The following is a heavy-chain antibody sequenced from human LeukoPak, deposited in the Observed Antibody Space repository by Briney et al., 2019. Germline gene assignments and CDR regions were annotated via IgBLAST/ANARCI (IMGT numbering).Heavy chain of an antibody. CDR3: ARDRPIRLRSYRSGWYSPDY. Sequence: ASVKVSCKASGYTFTSYAMNWVRQAPGQGLEWMGWINTNTGNPTYAQGFTGRFVFSLDTSVSTAYLQISSLKAEDTAVYYCARDRPIRLRSYRSGWYSPDYWGQGTLVTVSS. CDR1: GYTFTSYA. D-gene: IGHD6-19*01. J-gene: IGHJ4*02. CDR2: INTNTGNP. V-gene: IGHV7-4-1*02.